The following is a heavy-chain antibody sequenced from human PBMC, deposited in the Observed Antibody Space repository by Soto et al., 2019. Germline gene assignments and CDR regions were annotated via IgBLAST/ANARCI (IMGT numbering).Heavy chain of an antibody. Sequence: SETLSLTCAVSGGSIISGYYWGCIRQPPGKGLEWIGSIYHSGSTYYNPSLKSRVTISVDTSKNQFSLKLSSVTAADTAVYYCARQGSGYALLDYWGQGTQVTVS. V-gene: IGHV4-38-2*01. CDR2: IYHSGST. J-gene: IGHJ4*02. CDR3: ARQGSGYALLDY. CDR1: GGSIISGYY. D-gene: IGHD5-12*01.